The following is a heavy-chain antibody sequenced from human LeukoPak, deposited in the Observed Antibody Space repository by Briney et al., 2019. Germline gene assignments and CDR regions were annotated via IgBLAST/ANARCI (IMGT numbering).Heavy chain of an antibody. CDR3: ARHSHAYFDACDI. V-gene: IGHV4-59*08. CDR2: IDYSEST. Sequence: SETLSLTCTVSGGSISSYYWSWIRQPPGQGQGLVGYIDYSESTHYNPSLKSRVTRSVDTPKTQLSLTLSSVTAAVTAVDFGARHSHAYFDACDIWGQGTMVTVSS. J-gene: IGHJ3*02. D-gene: IGHD2/OR15-2a*01. CDR1: GGSISSYY.